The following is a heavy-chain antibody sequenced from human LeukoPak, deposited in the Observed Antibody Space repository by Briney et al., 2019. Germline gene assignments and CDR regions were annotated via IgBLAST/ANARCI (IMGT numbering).Heavy chain of an antibody. J-gene: IGHJ3*02. CDR3: ARTVQLERRNAFDI. D-gene: IGHD1-1*01. V-gene: IGHV4-59*01. CDR1: GGSISSYY. Sequence: SETLSLTCTVSGGSISSYYWSWIRQPPGKGLEWIGYIYYSGSTNYNPSLKSRVTISVDTSKNQFSLKLSSVTAADTAVYYCARTVQLERRNAFDIWGQGTMVTVSS. CDR2: IYYSGST.